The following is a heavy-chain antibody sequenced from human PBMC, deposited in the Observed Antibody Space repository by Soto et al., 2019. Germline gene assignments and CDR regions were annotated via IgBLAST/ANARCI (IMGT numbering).Heavy chain of an antibody. V-gene: IGHV4-34*01. J-gene: IGHJ4*02. CDR3: ARLLRFFAWLSQSGPIDY. D-gene: IGHD3-9*01. CDR2: TSHSGRT. CDR1: DGSFSDYY. Sequence: QVQLQQWGAGLLKPSETLSLTCGVFDGSFSDYYWTWIRQPPGKGLEWIGETSHSGRTNYNPSLKSRVTIPVDMSKNQISLKLSSVTAADTAVYYCARLLRFFAWLSQSGPIDYWGQGTLVTVSS.